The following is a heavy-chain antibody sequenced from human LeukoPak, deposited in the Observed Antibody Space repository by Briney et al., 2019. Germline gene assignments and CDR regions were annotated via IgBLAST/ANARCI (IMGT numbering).Heavy chain of an antibody. J-gene: IGHJ4*02. V-gene: IGHV1-18*01. D-gene: IGHD5-24*01. CDR3: VRGGDGDRRDFDY. CDR2: ISAYNGNT. CDR1: GYTFTSYG. Sequence: GASVKVSCKASGYTFTSYGISWVRQAPGQGLEWMGWISAYNGNTNYAQKFQGRVTMTRDTSISTAYMELSRLRSDDKAVYYCVRGGDGDRRDFDYWGQGTLVTVSS.